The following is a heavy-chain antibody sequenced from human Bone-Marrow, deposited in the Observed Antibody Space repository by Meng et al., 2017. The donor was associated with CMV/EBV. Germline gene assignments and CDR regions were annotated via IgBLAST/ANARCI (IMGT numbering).Heavy chain of an antibody. CDR2: ISGSGGST. D-gene: IGHD5-24*01. CDR3: ASDGVLVEIPSY. CDR1: GFTVSSNY. V-gene: IGHV3-23*01. Sequence: GGSLRLSCAASGFTVSSNYMSWVRQAPGKGLEWVSAISGSGGSTYYADSVKGRFTISRDNSKNTLFLQMNSLRADDTAVYYCASDGVLVEIPSYWGQGMLVPVSS. J-gene: IGHJ4*02.